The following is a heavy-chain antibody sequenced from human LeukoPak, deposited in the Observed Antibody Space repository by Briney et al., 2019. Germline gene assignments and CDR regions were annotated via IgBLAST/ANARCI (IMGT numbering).Heavy chain of an antibody. CDR2: ISYDGSDK. V-gene: IGHV3-30-3*01. Sequence: GGSPRLSCAASGFTFSNYAMHWVRQAPGKGLEWVAVISYDGSDKYYADSVKGRFTISRDNSKNTLYLQMNSLRPEDTAVYYCARDWGRRYSSGWYGDFDYWGQGTLVTVSS. D-gene: IGHD6-19*01. J-gene: IGHJ4*02. CDR3: ARDWGRRYSSGWYGDFDY. CDR1: GFTFSNYA.